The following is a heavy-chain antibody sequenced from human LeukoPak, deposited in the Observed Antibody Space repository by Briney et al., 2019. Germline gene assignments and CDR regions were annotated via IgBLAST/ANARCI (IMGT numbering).Heavy chain of an antibody. D-gene: IGHD1-26*01. CDR3: ARDPYSGGYGAYYYYYMDV. V-gene: IGHV3-21*01. CDR2: ISSSSSSYI. J-gene: IGHJ6*03. Sequence: GGSLRLSCAASGFTFSSYSMNWVRQAPGKGLEWVSCISSSSSSYIYYADSVRGRFTISRDNAKNSLYLQMDSLRAEDTAVYYCARDPYSGGYGAYYYYYMDVWGKGTTVTVSS. CDR1: GFTFSSYS.